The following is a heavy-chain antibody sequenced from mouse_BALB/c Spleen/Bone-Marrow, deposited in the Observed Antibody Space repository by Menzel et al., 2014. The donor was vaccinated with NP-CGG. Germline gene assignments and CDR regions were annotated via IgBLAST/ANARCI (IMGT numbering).Heavy chain of an antibody. D-gene: IGHD4-1*01. V-gene: IGHV5-17*02. CDR1: GFTFSSFG. CDR3: TRGGNWDDIDY. CDR2: ISSGSSNI. Sequence: EVMLVESGGGLVQPGGSRKLSCAASGFTFSSFGMHWVRQAPEKGLEWVAYISSGSSNIYYEDTVKGRFTISRDNPKNTLFLQMTSLRSEDTAMYYCTRGGNWDDIDYWGQGTTLTVSS. J-gene: IGHJ2*01.